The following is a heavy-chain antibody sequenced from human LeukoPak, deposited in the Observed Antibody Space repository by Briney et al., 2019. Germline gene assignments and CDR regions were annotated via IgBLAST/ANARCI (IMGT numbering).Heavy chain of an antibody. CDR1: GFTFSSYG. V-gene: IGHV3-30*13. Sequence: GGSLRLSCAASGFTFSSYGMHWVRQAPGKGLEWVAVIPYDGSNKYYADSVKGRFTISRENSKNRLYLQMNSLRAEDTAVYYCARAEGYGGELDSWGQGTLVTVSP. J-gene: IGHJ4*02. CDR2: IPYDGSNK. D-gene: IGHD4-23*01. CDR3: ARAEGYGGELDS.